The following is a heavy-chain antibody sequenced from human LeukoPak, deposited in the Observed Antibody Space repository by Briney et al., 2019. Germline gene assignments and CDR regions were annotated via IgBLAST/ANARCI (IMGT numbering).Heavy chain of an antibody. CDR1: GGSISSYY. V-gene: IGHV4-59*01. Sequence: SETLSLTCTVSGGSISSYYWSWIRQPPGKGLEWIGYIYYSGSTNYNPSLKSRVTISVDTSKNQFSLKLSSVTAADTAVYYCARGAPGIAAAGKTWGQGTLVTVSS. CDR3: ARGAPGIAAAGKT. CDR2: IYYSGST. D-gene: IGHD6-13*01. J-gene: IGHJ5*02.